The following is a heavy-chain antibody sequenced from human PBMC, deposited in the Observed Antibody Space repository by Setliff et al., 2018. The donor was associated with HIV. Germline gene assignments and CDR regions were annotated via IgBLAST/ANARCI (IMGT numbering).Heavy chain of an antibody. CDR1: GFIFSSYW. V-gene: IGHV3-74*01. CDR3: VRGGWIL. J-gene: IGHJ1*01. Sequence: PGGSLRLSCAASGFIFSSYWMHWVRQAPGKGLEWVSGLNGDETRTGYADSVKGRFTISRDNAKNTLYLQMHSLRVEDTAMYYCVRGGWILWGQGTLVTVCS. CDR2: LNGDETRT. D-gene: IGHD2-2*03.